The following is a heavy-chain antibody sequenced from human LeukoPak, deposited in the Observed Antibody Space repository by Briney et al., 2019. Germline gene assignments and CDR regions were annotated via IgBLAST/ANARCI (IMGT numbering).Heavy chain of an antibody. D-gene: IGHD3-10*01. CDR1: GFXFSSYS. CDR2: ISSRSSYI. CDR3: ARDSGDAFGEPNAFDI. V-gene: IGHV3-21*01. J-gene: IGHJ3*02. Sequence: GGSLRLSCAASGFXFSSYSINWVRQAPGKGLEWVSSISSRSSYIYYADSVKGRFSISRDNAKNSLYLQMNSLRAEDTAVYYCARDSGDAFGEPNAFDIWGQGTMVTVSS.